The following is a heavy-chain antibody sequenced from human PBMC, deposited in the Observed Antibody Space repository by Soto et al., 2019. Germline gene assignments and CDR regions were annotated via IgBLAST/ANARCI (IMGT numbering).Heavy chain of an antibody. J-gene: IGHJ6*02. CDR2: ISTYNGDT. D-gene: IGHD5-12*01. CDR3: AREGVAPYYYYGMDV. Sequence: ASVKVSGKASGYTFTRSGISWVRQAPGQGLEWMGWISTYNGDTNYAQTFQGRVTMTTDTSTSTVHMEVRSLRSDDTAVYYCAREGVAPYYYYGMDVWGQGTPVTVSS. V-gene: IGHV1-18*01. CDR1: GYTFTRSG.